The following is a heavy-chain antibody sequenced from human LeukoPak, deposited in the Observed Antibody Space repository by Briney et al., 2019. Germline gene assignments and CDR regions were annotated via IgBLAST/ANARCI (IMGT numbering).Heavy chain of an antibody. V-gene: IGHV1-2*04. J-gene: IGHJ3*01. CDR2: INPRSGGT. CDR3: ATTRDYTDAFAS. Sequence: ASVKVSCKASGYNFIGYYIHWVRQAPGQGLGWMGCINPRSGGTNYAPKFQGWVTMTRDTSITTAYMDMSRLTSDDTAAYYCATTRDYTDAFASWGQGTMVTVSS. CDR1: GYNFIGYY. D-gene: IGHD4-11*01.